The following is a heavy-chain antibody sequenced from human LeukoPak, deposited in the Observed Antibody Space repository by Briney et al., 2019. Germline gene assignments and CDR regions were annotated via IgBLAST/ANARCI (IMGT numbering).Heavy chain of an antibody. D-gene: IGHD1-20*01. CDR3: ARGRGMYNWNYGDY. J-gene: IGHJ4*02. CDR1: GFTFSNYA. V-gene: IGHV3-23*01. Sequence: RGSLRLSCAASGFTFSNYAMSWVRQAPGKGLEWVSTIRGSGGSTYYADSVKGRFTISRDNSKNTLYLQMNSLRAEDTAVYYCARGRGMYNWNYGDYWGQGTLVTVSS. CDR2: IRGSGGST.